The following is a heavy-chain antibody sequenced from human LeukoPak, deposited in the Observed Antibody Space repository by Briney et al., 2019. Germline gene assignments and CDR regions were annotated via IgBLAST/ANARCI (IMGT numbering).Heavy chain of an antibody. D-gene: IGHD3-9*01. V-gene: IGHV1-8*03. J-gene: IGHJ6*03. Sequence: RASVKVSCKASGYTFTSYDINWVRQATGQGLEWMGWMNPNSGNTGYAQKFQGRVTITRNTSISTAYMELSSLRSEDTAVYYCARVAQLRYFDWFVSYYYYYYMDVWGKGTTVTVSS. CDR2: MNPNSGNT. CDR1: GYTFTSYD. CDR3: ARVAQLRYFDWFVSYYYYYYMDV.